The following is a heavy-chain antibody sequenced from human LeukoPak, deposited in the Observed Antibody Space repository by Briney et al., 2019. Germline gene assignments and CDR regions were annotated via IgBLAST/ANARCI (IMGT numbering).Heavy chain of an antibody. J-gene: IGHJ4*02. CDR2: ISAYNGNT. V-gene: IGHV1-18*01. D-gene: IGHD3-10*01. CDR3: SRARKSKNGSWSYYFDY. Sequence: ASVKVSCKASGYTFTSYRISWVRQAPGQGLEWMGWISAYNGNTNYAQKLQGRVTMTTDTSTSTAYMELRSLRSGDTAVYYCSRARKSKNGSWSYYFDYWGQGTLVTVSS. CDR1: GYTFTSYR.